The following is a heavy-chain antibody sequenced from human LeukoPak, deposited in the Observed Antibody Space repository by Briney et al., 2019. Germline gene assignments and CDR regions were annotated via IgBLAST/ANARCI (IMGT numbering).Heavy chain of an antibody. Sequence: SETLSLTCTVSGGSISSYYWSWIRQPPGKGLEWIGYIYYSGSTNYNPSLKSRVTISVDTSKNQFSLKLSSVTAADTAVYYCAGTYYYDSSGRGRYFDYWGQGTLVTVSS. V-gene: IGHV4-59*12. CDR3: AGTYYYDSSGRGRYFDY. D-gene: IGHD3-22*01. CDR1: GGSISSYY. J-gene: IGHJ4*02. CDR2: IYYSGST.